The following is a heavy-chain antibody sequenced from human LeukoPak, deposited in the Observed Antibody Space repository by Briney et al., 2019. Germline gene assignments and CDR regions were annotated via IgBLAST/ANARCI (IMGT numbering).Heavy chain of an antibody. CDR1: GGSISSGSYH. V-gene: IGHV4-61*02. J-gene: IGHJ5*02. D-gene: IGHD6-13*01. Sequence: PSQTLSLTCSVSGGSISSGSYHWSWIRQPAGKGLEWIGRIYSSGSTNYNPSLKSRVTISVDTSKNQFSLKLSSVTAADTAVYYCARAGLGIATKFDPWGQGTLVTVSS. CDR3: ARAGLGIATKFDP. CDR2: IYSSGST.